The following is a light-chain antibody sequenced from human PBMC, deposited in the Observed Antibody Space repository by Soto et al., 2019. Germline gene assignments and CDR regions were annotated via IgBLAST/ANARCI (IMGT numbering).Light chain of an antibody. CDR3: QQYGSSPCT. V-gene: IGKV3-20*01. CDR1: QSVSSSY. J-gene: IGKJ1*01. CDR2: GAS. Sequence: EIVMTQSPSTLSVSPGGRATLSCRASQSVSSSYLAWYQQKPGQAPRLLIYGASSRATGIPDKFSGSGSGTDFTLTISRLEPEDFAVYYCQQYGSSPCTFGQGTKVDIK.